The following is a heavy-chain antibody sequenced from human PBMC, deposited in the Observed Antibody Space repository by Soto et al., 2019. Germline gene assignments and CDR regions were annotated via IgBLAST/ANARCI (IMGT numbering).Heavy chain of an antibody. CDR3: ASLPDWCSGSN. J-gene: IGHJ4*02. V-gene: IGHV4-39*01. D-gene: IGHD3-10*02. Sequence: QLQLQESGPGLVKPSETLSLTCTVSGGSISSSSYYWGWIRQPPGKGLEWIGSIYYSGSTYYNPALKGRVAISVYTSKNQFSLRLNSVTAADTAIYYCASLPDWCSGSNWGQGILVTGSS. CDR1: GGSISSSSYY. CDR2: IYYSGST.